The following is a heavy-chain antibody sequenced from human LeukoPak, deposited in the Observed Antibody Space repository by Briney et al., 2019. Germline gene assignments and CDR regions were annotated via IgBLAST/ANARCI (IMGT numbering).Heavy chain of an antibody. Sequence: SETLSLTCAVYGGSFSGYYWSWIRQPPGKGLESIGCIYYTGSDYYNPSLKSRVTISIDTSKSQFSLILNSVTAADTAVYYCARDRGDYWFDPWGPGTLVTVSS. J-gene: IGHJ5*02. V-gene: IGHV4-34*11. CDR3: ARDRGDYWFDP. CDR1: GGSFSGYY. D-gene: IGHD2-21*02. CDR2: IYYTGSD.